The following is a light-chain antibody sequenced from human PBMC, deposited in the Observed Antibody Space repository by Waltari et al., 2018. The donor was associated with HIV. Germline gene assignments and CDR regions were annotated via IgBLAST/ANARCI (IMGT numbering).Light chain of an antibody. CDR3: QQYNDWPLT. CDR1: QGVSIN. J-gene: IGKJ4*01. Sequence: EVVMTQSPATLSVSPGERATLSCRASQGVSINLAWHQQKPGQAPRPLIYGASTRATGIPARFSGSGAGTEFNLTISSLQSEDFAVYYCQQYNDWPLTFGGGTKVEIK. CDR2: GAS. V-gene: IGKV3-15*01.